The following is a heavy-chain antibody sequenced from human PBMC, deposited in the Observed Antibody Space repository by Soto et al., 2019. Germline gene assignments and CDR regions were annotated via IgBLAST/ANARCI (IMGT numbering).Heavy chain of an antibody. CDR3: ARGGRGYYYGSGSYYMTHYYYGMDV. CDR2: IYSGGST. Sequence: EVQLVESGGGLVQPGGSLRLSCAASGFTVSSNYMSWVRQAPGKGLEWVSVIYSGGSTYYADSVKGRFTISRHNSKNTLYLQMNSLRAEDTAVYYGARGGRGYYYGSGSYYMTHYYYGMDVWGQGTTVTVSS. D-gene: IGHD3-10*01. CDR1: GFTVSSNY. V-gene: IGHV3-53*04. J-gene: IGHJ6*02.